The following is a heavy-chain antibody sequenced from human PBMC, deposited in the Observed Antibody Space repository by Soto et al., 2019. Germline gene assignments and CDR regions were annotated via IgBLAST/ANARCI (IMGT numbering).Heavy chain of an antibody. V-gene: IGHV3-30-3*01. J-gene: IGHJ4*02. CDR2: ISYDGSNK. Sequence: GGSLRLSCAASGFTFSSYAMHWVRQAPGKGLEWVAVISYDGSNKYYADSVKGRFTISRDNSKNTLYLQMNSLRAEDTAVYYCARDASRVVIRYYFDYWGQGTLVTVSS. D-gene: IGHD3-3*01. CDR3: ARDASRVVIRYYFDY. CDR1: GFTFSSYA.